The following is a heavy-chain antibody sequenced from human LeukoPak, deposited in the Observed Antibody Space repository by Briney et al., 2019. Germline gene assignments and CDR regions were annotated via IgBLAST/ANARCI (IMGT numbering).Heavy chain of an antibody. CDR1: GFTFSSYG. V-gene: IGHV3-30*02. D-gene: IGHD3-9*01. CDR3: AKDYFDWLLSYYYYMDV. J-gene: IGHJ6*03. CDR2: IRYDGSNE. Sequence: GGSLRLSCAASGFTFSSYGMHWVRQAPGKGLEWVSFIRYDGSNEYYADSVRGRFTISRDNSKNTLYLQMNSLRAEDTAVYYCAKDYFDWLLSYYYYMDVWGKGTTVTISS.